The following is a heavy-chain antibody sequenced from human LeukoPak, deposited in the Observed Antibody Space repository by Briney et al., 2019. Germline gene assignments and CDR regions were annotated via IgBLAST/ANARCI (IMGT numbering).Heavy chain of an antibody. J-gene: IGHJ4*02. V-gene: IGHV3-53*01. Sequence: GGSLGLSCAASGFTVSSNYMSWVRQAPGKGLEWVSVIYTGGSTYYADSVKGRFTISRDNSKNTLYLQMNGLRAEDTAVYYCARDLLLGYWGQGALVTVSS. D-gene: IGHD2-8*02. CDR2: IYTGGST. CDR3: ARDLLLGY. CDR1: GFTVSSNY.